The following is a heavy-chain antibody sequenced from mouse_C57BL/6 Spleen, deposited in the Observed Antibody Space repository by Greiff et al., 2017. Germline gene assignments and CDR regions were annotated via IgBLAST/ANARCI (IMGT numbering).Heavy chain of an antibody. Sequence: EVHLVESGGGLVQPGGSLSLSCAASGFTFTDYYMSWVRQPPGKALEWLGFIRNKANGYTTEYSASVKGRFTISRDNSQSILYLQMNALRAEDSATYYCERYRDYGSKRYYAMDYWGQGTSVTVSS. CDR1: GFTFTDYY. D-gene: IGHD1-1*01. V-gene: IGHV7-3*01. CDR2: IRNKANGYTT. CDR3: ERYRDYGSKRYYAMDY. J-gene: IGHJ4*01.